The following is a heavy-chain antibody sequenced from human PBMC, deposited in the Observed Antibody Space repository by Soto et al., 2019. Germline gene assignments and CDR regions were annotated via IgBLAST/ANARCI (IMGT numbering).Heavy chain of an antibody. CDR2: IYYSGST. V-gene: IGHV4-31*03. CDR1: GGSISSGGYY. CDR3: ARAGQLWPNRTLDV. Sequence: SETLSLTCTVSGGSISSGGYYWSWIRQHPGKGLEWIGYIYYSGSTYYNPSLKSRVTISVDTSKNQFSLKLSSVTATDTAVYYCARAGQLWPNRTLDVWGQGTTVTVSS. D-gene: IGHD5-18*01. J-gene: IGHJ6*02.